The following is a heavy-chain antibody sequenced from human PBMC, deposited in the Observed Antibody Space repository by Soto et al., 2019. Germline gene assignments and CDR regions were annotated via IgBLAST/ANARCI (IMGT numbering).Heavy chain of an antibody. J-gene: IGHJ4*02. Sequence: GWSLRLSCAASGFTFSSYGMHWVRQAPGKGLEWVAVIWYDGSNKYYADSVKGRFTISRDNSKNTLYLQMNSLRAEDTAVYYCARALRLGHTYRTDLDYCGQGTLVTVSS. V-gene: IGHV3-33*01. CDR1: GFTFSSYG. D-gene: IGHD6-19*01. CDR2: IWYDGSNK. CDR3: ARALRLGHTYRTDLDY.